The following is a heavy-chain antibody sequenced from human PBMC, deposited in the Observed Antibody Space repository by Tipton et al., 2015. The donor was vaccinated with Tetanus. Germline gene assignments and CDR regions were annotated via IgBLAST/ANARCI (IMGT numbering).Heavy chain of an antibody. V-gene: IGHV4-61*01. CDR1: GGSVTSGYYY. CDR3: ARRGGDFLTGYYDS. J-gene: IGHJ4*02. D-gene: IGHD3-9*01. CDR2: IFYNGST. Sequence: TLSLTCSVSGGSVTSGYYYWSWIRQPPGKGLEWIGFIFYNGSTYFNPSLKSRVAISVDTSKNQFSLELNSVTAADTAVYYCARRGGDFLTGYYDSWGQGTQITVSS.